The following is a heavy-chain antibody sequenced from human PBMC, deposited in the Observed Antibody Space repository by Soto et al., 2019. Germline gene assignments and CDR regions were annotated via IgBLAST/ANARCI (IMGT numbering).Heavy chain of an antibody. Sequence: SETLSLTCAVYGGSLSGYYWSWIRQPPGKGLEWIGEINHSGSTNYNPSLKSRVTISVDTSKNQFPLKLSSVTAADTAVYYCARVRGHRVIVVVPAARAGMDVWGQGTTVTVSS. CDR2: INHSGST. CDR3: ARVRGHRVIVVVPAARAGMDV. J-gene: IGHJ6*02. V-gene: IGHV4-34*01. D-gene: IGHD2-2*01. CDR1: GGSLSGYY.